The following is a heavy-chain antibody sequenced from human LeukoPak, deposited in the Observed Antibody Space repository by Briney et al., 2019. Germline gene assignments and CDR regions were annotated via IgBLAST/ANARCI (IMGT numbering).Heavy chain of an antibody. D-gene: IGHD3-10*01. Sequence: SETLSLTCTVSGGSISSYYWSWIRQPPGKGLEWIGYIYYSGRSTYYNPSLKSRVTISIDTSKDQFSLKLSSVTAADTAVYYCARGGYYGSGNDFRFDPWGQGTLVTVSS. CDR2: IYYSGRST. J-gene: IGHJ5*02. CDR3: ARGGYYGSGNDFRFDP. CDR1: GGSISSYY. V-gene: IGHV4-59*01.